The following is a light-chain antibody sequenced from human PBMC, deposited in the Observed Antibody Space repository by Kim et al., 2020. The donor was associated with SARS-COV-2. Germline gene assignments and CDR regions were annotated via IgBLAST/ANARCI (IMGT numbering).Light chain of an antibody. CDR3: NSRDTNDIVL. J-gene: IGLJ2*01. CDR2: GKN. Sequence: VALGQTVRITCQGDSRRSYYATWYQKKPEQAPILLIYGKNNRPTGIPDRFSGSSSGNTASLTITGTQAGDEADYYCNSRDTNDIVLFGGGTKLTVL. CDR1: SRRSYY. V-gene: IGLV3-19*01.